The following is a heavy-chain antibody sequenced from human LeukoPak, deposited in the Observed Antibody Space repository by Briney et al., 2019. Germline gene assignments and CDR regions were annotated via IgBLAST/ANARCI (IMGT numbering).Heavy chain of an antibody. V-gene: IGHV1-18*01. CDR2: ISAYNGNT. D-gene: IGHD6-19*01. CDR3: ARHSSGWSFYFDY. CDR1: GYTFTSYE. Sequence: ASVKVSCKASGYTFTSYEISWVRQAPGQRLEWMAWISAYNGNTNYAQNLQGRVTMTTDTSTSTAYMELRSLRSDDTAVYYCARHSSGWSFYFDYWGQGTLVTVSS. J-gene: IGHJ4*02.